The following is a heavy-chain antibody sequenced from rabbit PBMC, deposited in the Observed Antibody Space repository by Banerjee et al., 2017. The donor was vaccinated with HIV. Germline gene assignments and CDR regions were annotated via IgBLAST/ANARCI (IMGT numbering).Heavy chain of an antibody. J-gene: IGHJ6*01. CDR3: ARDLAGVIGWNFGL. CDR2: IYIGDGGT. V-gene: IGHV1S45*01. Sequence: QEQLKETGGGLVQPGGSLTLSCKASGFDFNHYYMSWVRQAPGKGLEWIACIYIGDGGTYYASWAKGRFTISKTPSTTVTLQMTSLTAADTATYFCARDLAGVIGWNFGLWGPGTLVTVS. CDR1: GFDFNHYYM. D-gene: IGHD4-1*01.